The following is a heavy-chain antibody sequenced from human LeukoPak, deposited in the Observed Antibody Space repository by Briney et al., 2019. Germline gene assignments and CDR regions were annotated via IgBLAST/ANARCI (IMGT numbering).Heavy chain of an antibody. CDR3: ARVYGDYYYYMDV. CDR1: GGSLSSSNW. D-gene: IGHD4-17*01. Sequence: PSETLSLTCAVSGGSLSSSNWWSWVRHPPGKGLEWIGEIYHSGSTNYNPSLKSRVTISVDKSKNRFSLKLSSVTAADTAVYYCARVYGDYYYYMDVWGKGTTVTVSS. CDR2: IYHSGST. V-gene: IGHV4-4*02. J-gene: IGHJ6*03.